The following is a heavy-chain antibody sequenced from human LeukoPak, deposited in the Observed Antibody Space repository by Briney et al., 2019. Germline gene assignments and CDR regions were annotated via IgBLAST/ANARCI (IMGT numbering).Heavy chain of an antibody. J-gene: IGHJ4*02. V-gene: IGHV3-23*01. CDR1: GFTFSSYA. CDR3: AKQTPTHYYDSSGYLDY. D-gene: IGHD3-22*01. Sequence: GGSLRLSCAASGFTFSSYAMSWVRQAPGKGLEWVSAISGSGGSTYYADSVKGRFTFSRDNSKNTLYLQMNSLRAEDTAVYYCAKQTPTHYYDSSGYLDYWGQGTLVTVSS. CDR2: ISGSGGST.